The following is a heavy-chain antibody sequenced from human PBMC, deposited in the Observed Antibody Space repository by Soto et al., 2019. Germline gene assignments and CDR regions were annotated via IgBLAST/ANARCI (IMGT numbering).Heavy chain of an antibody. V-gene: IGHV3-30*18. D-gene: IGHD1-26*01. J-gene: IGHJ4*02. CDR2: ISDDASGI. CDR3: VKSDKSEILFDY. Sequence: MHRVSQAPGKGLEWVAVISDDASGILYADSVKGRFTISRDNSKNTVYLQMNSLRAEDTSMYYCVKSDKSEILFDYWGQGIMVTVSS.